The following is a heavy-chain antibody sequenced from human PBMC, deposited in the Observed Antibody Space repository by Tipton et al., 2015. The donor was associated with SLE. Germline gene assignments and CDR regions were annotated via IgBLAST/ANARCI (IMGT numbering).Heavy chain of an antibody. Sequence: TLSLTCTVSGGSISSYYWSWIRQPPGKGLEWIGYIYYSGSTNYNPSLKSRVTMSVDTSKNQFSLKLSSVTAAATAVYYCAREVIAARQGYYYYYMDVWGKGTTVTVSS. CDR3: AREVIAARQGYYYYYMDV. J-gene: IGHJ6*03. V-gene: IGHV4-59*01. CDR2: IYYSGST. CDR1: GGSISSYY. D-gene: IGHD6-6*01.